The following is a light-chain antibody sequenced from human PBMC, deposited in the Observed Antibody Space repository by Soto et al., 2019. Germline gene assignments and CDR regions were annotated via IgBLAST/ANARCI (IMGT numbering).Light chain of an antibody. J-gene: IGKJ5*01. Sequence: ILLTQSPATLSVSPGERATLSCRASQSVGSNLAWFQQKPGQAPRLLIYGAFTRATGVPARFSGSGSGTDFTLTISSLQSEDFAVYYCQQYTNWPPITFGQGTRLEIK. V-gene: IGKV3-15*01. CDR2: GAF. CDR1: QSVGSN. CDR3: QQYTNWPPIT.